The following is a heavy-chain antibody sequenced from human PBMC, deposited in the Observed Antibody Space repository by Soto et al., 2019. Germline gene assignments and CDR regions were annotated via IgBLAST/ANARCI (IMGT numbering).Heavy chain of an antibody. CDR1: GGTFSSYA. CDR2: IIPIFGTA. D-gene: IGHD1-26*01. J-gene: IGHJ5*02. CDR3: ASTVGATDNWFDP. Sequence: SVKVSCKASGGTFSSYAISWVRQAPGQGLEWMGGIIPIFGTANYAQKFQGRVTITADESTSTAYMELSSLRSEDTAVYYCASTVGATDNWFDPWGQGTLVTVYS. V-gene: IGHV1-69*13.